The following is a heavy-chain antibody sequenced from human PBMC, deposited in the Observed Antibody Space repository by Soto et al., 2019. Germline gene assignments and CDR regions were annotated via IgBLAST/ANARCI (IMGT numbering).Heavy chain of an antibody. J-gene: IGHJ5*02. CDR3: ARYRRRCFDP. CDR1: GGSIDTSSYY. Sequence: QLQLQQSGPGLVKPSETLSLTCSVSGGSIDTSSYYWGWIRQPPGKGLKWIGSIYYNGSTYYNPSLRSRVTISVDTSKNQFYLKVRSVTAADTAVYYCARYRRRCFDPWGQGTLVTVSS. V-gene: IGHV4-39*01. CDR2: IYYNGST.